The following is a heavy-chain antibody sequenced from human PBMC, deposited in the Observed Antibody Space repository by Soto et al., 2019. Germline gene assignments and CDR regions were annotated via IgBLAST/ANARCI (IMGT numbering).Heavy chain of an antibody. CDR2: IWYDGSNK. D-gene: IGHD2-8*01. Sequence: GGSLRLSCAASGFTFSSYGMHWVRQAPGKGLEWVAVIWYDGSNKYYADSVKGRFTISRDNSKNTLYLQMNSLRAEDTAVYYCAREGVFNYYYGMDVWGQGTTVTVSS. J-gene: IGHJ6*02. CDR1: GFTFSSYG. V-gene: IGHV3-33*08. CDR3: AREGVFNYYYGMDV.